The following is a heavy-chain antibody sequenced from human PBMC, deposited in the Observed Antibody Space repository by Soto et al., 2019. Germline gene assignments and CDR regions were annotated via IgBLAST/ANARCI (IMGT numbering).Heavy chain of an antibody. CDR1: GFTFSSYS. Sequence: GGSLRLSCAASGFTFSSYSMNWVRQAPGKGLEWVSYISGSSSTIYYADSVNGRFTISRDNAKNSLYLQMNSLRDEDTAVYYCAREGSVVGDFTPLYYYYYGMDVWGQGTTVTVSS. CDR3: AREGSVVGDFTPLYYYYYGMDV. V-gene: IGHV3-48*02. D-gene: IGHD4-17*01. CDR2: ISGSSSTI. J-gene: IGHJ6*02.